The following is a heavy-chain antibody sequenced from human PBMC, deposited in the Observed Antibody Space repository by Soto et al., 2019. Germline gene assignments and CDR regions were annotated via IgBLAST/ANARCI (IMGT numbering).Heavy chain of an antibody. CDR1: GFTVSSYA. Sequence: GGTLRLSCAASGFTVSSYAMSWVRQAPGKGLELVSAISVNGVSTYNADSLKGRFTISRDNSKNTLYLQLNSVRAEDTAVYDRAKIDYSNYVDFDYWGQGTMVTV. J-gene: IGHJ4*02. D-gene: IGHD4-4*01. CDR3: AKIDYSNYVDFDY. V-gene: IGHV3-23*01. CDR2: ISVNGVST.